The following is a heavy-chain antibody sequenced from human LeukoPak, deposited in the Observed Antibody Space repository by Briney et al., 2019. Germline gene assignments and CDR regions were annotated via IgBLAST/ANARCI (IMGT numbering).Heavy chain of an antibody. CDR1: GFTFSSYS. J-gene: IGHJ4*02. D-gene: IGHD3-22*01. CDR3: ARDYYDSSGYCFDY. Sequence: GGSLRLSCAASGFTFSSYSMNWVRQAPGKGLEWVSYISSSSSTIYYADSVKGRFTIPRDNAKNSLYLQMNSLRDEDTAVYYCARDYYDSSGYCFDYWGQGTLVTVSS. V-gene: IGHV3-48*02. CDR2: ISSSSSTI.